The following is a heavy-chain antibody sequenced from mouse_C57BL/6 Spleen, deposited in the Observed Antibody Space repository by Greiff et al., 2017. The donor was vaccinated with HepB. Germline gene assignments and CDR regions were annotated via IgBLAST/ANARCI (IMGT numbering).Heavy chain of an antibody. CDR3: ARRPSYGKGYFDV. Sequence: QVQLQQPGAELVMPGASVKLSCKASGYTFTSYWMHWVKQRPGQGLEWIGEIDPSDSYTNYNQKFKGKSTLTVDKSSSTAYMQLSSLTSEDSAVYYCARRPSYGKGYFDVWGTGTTVTVSS. CDR1: GYTFTSYW. CDR2: IDPSDSYT. D-gene: IGHD2-10*01. V-gene: IGHV1-69*01. J-gene: IGHJ1*03.